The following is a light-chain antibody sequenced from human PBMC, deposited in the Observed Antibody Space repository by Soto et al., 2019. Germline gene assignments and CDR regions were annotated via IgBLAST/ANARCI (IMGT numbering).Light chain of an antibody. CDR3: QQSYSTPWT. CDR2: AAS. Sequence: DFHMTQSPTSLSASVGDRVTITCRASKSIRNHVNWYQQKPGKAPKVLIYAASSLQSGVPSRFSGSGSGTEFTLSISSVQPEDFATYYCQQSYSTPWTFGQGTKVEIK. CDR1: KSIRNH. J-gene: IGKJ1*01. V-gene: IGKV1-39*01.